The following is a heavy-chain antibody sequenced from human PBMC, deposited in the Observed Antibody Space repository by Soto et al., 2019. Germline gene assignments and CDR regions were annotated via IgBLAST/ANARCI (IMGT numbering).Heavy chain of an antibody. Sequence: EVQLVESGGGLVQPGGSLRLSCAASGFTFGSFWMSWVRRTPGKGLEWVANINPDGIEKYYVDSVKGRVTVSRDNAKNLLYLQMNSLRVEDTAVYYCARHGTYRPLGYWGQGTLVTVSS. J-gene: IGHJ4*02. D-gene: IGHD3-16*02. CDR3: ARHGTYRPLGY. V-gene: IGHV3-7*01. CDR1: GFTFGSFW. CDR2: INPDGIEK.